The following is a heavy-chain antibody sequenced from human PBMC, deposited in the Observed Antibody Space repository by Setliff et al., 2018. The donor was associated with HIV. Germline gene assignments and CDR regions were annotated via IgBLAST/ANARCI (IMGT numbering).Heavy chain of an antibody. Sequence: GESLKISCAASGFTVSSNYMNWVRQAPGKGLEWVSVINSGGNTYYADSVKGRFTISRDNSKNTVYPQMDSLRAEDTAVYNCATLHQDVSTGRAHYFDTWGQGTLVTVS. J-gene: IGHJ4*02. CDR2: INSGGNT. CDR3: ATLHQDVSTGRAHYFDT. CDR1: GFTVSSNY. V-gene: IGHV3-66*01. D-gene: IGHD3-9*01.